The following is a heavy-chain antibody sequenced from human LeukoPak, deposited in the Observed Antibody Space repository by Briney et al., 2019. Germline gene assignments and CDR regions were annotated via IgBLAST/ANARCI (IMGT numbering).Heavy chain of an antibody. V-gene: IGHV3-74*01. CDR2: INTDGSST. D-gene: IGHD2-2*01. CDR3: ARVGCSSTSCYSQFDP. J-gene: IGHJ5*02. CDR1: GFTCSSYW. Sequence: GGSLRLSCAASGFTCSSYWMHWVRQAPGKGLVWVSRINTDGSSTSYADSVKGRFTISRDNAKNTLYLQMNSLRAEDTAVYYCARVGCSSTSCYSQFDPWGQGTLVTVSS.